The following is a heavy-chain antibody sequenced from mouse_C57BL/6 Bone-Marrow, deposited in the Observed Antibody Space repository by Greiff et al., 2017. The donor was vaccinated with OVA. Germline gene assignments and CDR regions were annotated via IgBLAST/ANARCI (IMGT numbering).Heavy chain of an antibody. D-gene: IGHD2-2*01. CDR1: GFTFSDYG. Sequence: EVKLVESGGGLVKPGGSLKLSCAASGFTFSDYGMHWVRQAPEKGLEWVAYISSGSSTIYYADTVKGRFTISRDNAKNTLFMQMTSLRSEDTAMYYCARGGWLRFDYWGQGTTLTVSS. J-gene: IGHJ2*01. CDR3: ARGGWLRFDY. CDR2: ISSGSSTI. V-gene: IGHV5-17*01.